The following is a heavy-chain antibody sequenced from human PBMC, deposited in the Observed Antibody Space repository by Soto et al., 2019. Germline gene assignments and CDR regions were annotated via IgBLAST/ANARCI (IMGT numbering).Heavy chain of an antibody. V-gene: IGHV1-2*02. CDR1: GYTFTDYY. Sequence: QVHLVQSGAEVKKPGASVKVSCKASGYTFTDYYIHWMRQAPGQGLEWMGWLNPNGGGPNYAQSFQGRVTMTRDTSISTAYMELTRLTSDDTAVYYCARDWVPWGQGTLVTVSS. D-gene: IGHD3-16*01. J-gene: IGHJ5*02. CDR3: ARDWVP. CDR2: LNPNGGGP.